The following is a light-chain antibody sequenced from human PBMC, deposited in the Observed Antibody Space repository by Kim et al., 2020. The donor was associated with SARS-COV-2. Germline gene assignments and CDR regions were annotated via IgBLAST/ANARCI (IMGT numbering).Light chain of an antibody. CDR3: QTWGTGIQGV. CDR1: SRHSSYA. J-gene: IGLJ3*02. CDR2: LNSDGSH. Sequence: QPVLTQSPSASASLGASVKLTCTLSSRHSSYAIAWHQQQPEKGPRYLMKLNSDGSHSKGDGIPDRFSGSSSGAERYLTISSLQSEDEADYYCQTWGTGIQGVFGGGTQLTVL. V-gene: IGLV4-69*01.